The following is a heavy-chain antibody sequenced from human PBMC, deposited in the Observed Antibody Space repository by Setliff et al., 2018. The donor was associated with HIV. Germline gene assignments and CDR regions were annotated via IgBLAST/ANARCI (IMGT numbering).Heavy chain of an antibody. CDR3: ARHKTLRFLNLLTSGWFDP. CDR1: GGSISGYY. D-gene: IGHD3-3*01. Sequence: SETLSLTCTVSGGSISGYYWSWIRQTAGTRLEWIRHISTIGTTNYNPSLKSRVTISADTSKSQFSLKLTSVTAADTAVYYCARHKTLRFLNLLTSGWFDPWGQGALVTVSS. CDR2: ISTIGTT. J-gene: IGHJ5*02. V-gene: IGHV4-4*07.